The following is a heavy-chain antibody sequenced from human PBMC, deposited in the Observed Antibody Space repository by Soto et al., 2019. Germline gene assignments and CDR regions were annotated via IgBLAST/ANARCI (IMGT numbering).Heavy chain of an antibody. Sequence: EVHLLESGGGLVQPGVSLRLSCAASGFSFNIYAMKWVRQAPGKGLECVSAISAGGGNTYYADSVKGRFTISRDNSKNTLYLQMNSLRADDTAVYYCAKAPTYDYYYYMDVWGKGTTVTVSS. CDR3: AKAPTYDYYYYMDV. CDR1: GFSFNIYA. CDR2: ISAGGGNT. J-gene: IGHJ6*03. V-gene: IGHV3-23*01.